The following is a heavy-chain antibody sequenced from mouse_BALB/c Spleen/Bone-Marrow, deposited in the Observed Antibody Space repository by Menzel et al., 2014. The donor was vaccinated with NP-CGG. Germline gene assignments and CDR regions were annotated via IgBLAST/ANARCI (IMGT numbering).Heavy chain of an antibody. CDR3: ARGGDDFSLDY. J-gene: IGHJ4*01. Sequence: QVQLQQSGTELVTPGASVKMSCKASGYAFTDRWIHWVKQRPGQGLEWIGAIDTSDSYTNYNQKFKGKATLTVDESSSXAYIHLSSLTSEDSAVYYCARGGDDFSLDYWGQRTSVTVSS. D-gene: IGHD2-4*01. CDR1: GYAFTDRW. CDR2: IDTSDSYT. V-gene: IGHV1-69*02.